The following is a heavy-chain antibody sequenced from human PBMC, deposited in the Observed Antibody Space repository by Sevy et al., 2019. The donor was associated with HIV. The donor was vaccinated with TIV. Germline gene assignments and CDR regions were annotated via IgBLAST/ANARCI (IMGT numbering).Heavy chain of an antibody. D-gene: IGHD3-3*01. CDR1: GYTFTSYG. Sequence: ASVKVSCKASGYTFTSYGISWVRQAPGQGLAWMGWISAYKGNTNYAQKLQGRVTMTTDTSTSTAYMELRGLGSDDTAVYYCARDGGLEWLFSYYYYGMDVWGQGTTVTV. J-gene: IGHJ6*02. CDR2: ISAYKGNT. V-gene: IGHV1-18*01. CDR3: ARDGGLEWLFSYYYYGMDV.